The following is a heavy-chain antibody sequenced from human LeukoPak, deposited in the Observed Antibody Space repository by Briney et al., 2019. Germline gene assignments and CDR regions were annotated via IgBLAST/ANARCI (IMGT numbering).Heavy chain of an antibody. CDR2: INPNSGGT. J-gene: IGHJ3*02. CDR3: ARALHERFLEWLRDVFDI. V-gene: IGHV1-2*02. Sequence: GASVKVSCKASGYTFTGYYMHWVRQAPGQGLEWMGWINPNSGGTNYAQKFQGRVTMTRDTSISTAYKELSRLRSDDTAVYYCARALHERFLEWLRDVFDIWGQGTMVTVSS. D-gene: IGHD3-3*01. CDR1: GYTFTGYY.